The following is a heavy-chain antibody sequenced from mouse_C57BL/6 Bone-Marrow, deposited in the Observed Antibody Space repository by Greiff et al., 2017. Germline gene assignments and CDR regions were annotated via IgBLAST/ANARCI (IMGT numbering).Heavy chain of an antibody. D-gene: IGHD1-1*01. CDR1: GYSITSGYY. CDR2: ISYDGSN. CDR3: ARDEASGSSPWFAY. J-gene: IGHJ3*01. V-gene: IGHV3-6*01. Sequence: EVKLVESGPGLVKPSQSLSLTCSVTGYSITSGYYWNWIRQFPGNKLEWMGYISYDGSNNYNPSLKNRISITRDTSKNQFFLKLNSVTTEDTATYDCARDEASGSSPWFAYWGQGTLVTVSA.